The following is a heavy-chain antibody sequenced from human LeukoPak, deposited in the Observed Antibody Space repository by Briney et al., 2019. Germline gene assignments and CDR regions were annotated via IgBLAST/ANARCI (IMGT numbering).Heavy chain of an antibody. CDR3: AKDFGWDYYYYYMDV. CDR2: MDGSGGSK. J-gene: IGHJ6*03. Sequence: GGSLRLSCAASGFTFSSYSMNWVRQAPGKGLAWVSGMDGSGGSKKYGDSVKGRFTISRDNSKNTLYLQMNSLRAEDTAVYYCAKDFGWDYYYYYMDVWGKGTTVTVSS. CDR1: GFTFSSYS. V-gene: IGHV3-23*01. D-gene: IGHD3-9*01.